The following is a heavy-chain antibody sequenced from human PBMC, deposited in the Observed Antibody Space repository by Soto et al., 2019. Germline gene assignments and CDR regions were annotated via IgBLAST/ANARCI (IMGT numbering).Heavy chain of an antibody. V-gene: IGHV3-23*01. D-gene: IGHD6-19*01. J-gene: IGHJ4*02. CDR3: ATDVLSGWYEEDFDY. Sequence: EVQLLESGGGLVQPGGSLRLSCAASGFTFSSYAMSWVRQAPGKGLEWVSAISGSGGSTYYADSVKGRFTISRDNSKNTLYLQMNSLRAEDTAVYYSATDVLSGWYEEDFDYWGQGNLVTAS. CDR2: ISGSGGST. CDR1: GFTFSSYA.